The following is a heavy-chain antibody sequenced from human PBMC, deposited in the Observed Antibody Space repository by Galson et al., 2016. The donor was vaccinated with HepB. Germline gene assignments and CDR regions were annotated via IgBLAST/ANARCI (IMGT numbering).Heavy chain of an antibody. J-gene: IGHJ6*02. V-gene: IGHV3-23*01. CDR2: ISGSGGST. D-gene: IGHD3-10*01. Sequence: SLRLSCAASGFTFSSYAMSWVRQAPGKGLEWVSAISGSGGSTYYADSVKGRFTISRDNSKDTLYLQMNSLRAEDTAVYYCAKPTMVRGVIPYFYYYGMDVWGQGTTVTVSS. CDR1: GFTFSSYA. CDR3: AKPTMVRGVIPYFYYYGMDV.